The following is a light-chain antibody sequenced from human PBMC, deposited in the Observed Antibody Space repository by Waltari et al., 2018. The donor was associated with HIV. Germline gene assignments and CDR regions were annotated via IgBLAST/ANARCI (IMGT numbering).Light chain of an antibody. V-gene: IGKV3-15*01. CDR2: GAS. CDR3: QQNSYWLPIT. Sequence: EIVMTQSPATLSVSPGERATLSCRASQGVGSKLAWYQQKPGQAPRLLIYGASTRATGIPARFSGSGSGIEFTLTISSLQSEDFAVYYCQQNSYWLPITFGQGTRLEI. J-gene: IGKJ5*01. CDR1: QGVGSK.